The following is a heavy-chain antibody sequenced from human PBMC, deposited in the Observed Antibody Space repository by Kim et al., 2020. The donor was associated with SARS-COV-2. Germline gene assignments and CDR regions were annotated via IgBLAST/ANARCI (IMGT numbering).Heavy chain of an antibody. CDR3: TRSRYNGQGV. Sequence: GGSLRLSCAASGFTFSNYWMHWVRQAPGKGLVWVSRINSDESRTNYADSVKGRFTISRDNAKNTLYLQMNSLRAEDTAVYYCTRSRYNGQGVWGQGTTVT. CDR1: GFTFSNYW. V-gene: IGHV3-74*01. CDR2: INSDESRT. J-gene: IGHJ6*02.